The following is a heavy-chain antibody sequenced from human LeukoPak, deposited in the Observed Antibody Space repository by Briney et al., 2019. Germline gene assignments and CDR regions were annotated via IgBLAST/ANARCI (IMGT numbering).Heavy chain of an antibody. CDR1: GFTFGSYA. CDR3: ARSGNYYDSSGYKGNHY. J-gene: IGHJ4*02. CDR2: ISYDGSNK. Sequence: GGSLRLSCGASGFTFGSYAMHWVRQAPGKGLEWVAVISYDGSNKYYADSVKGRFTISRDNSKNTLYLQMNSLRAEDTAVYYCARSGNYYDSSGYKGNHYWGQGTLVTVSS. V-gene: IGHV3-30-3*01. D-gene: IGHD3-22*01.